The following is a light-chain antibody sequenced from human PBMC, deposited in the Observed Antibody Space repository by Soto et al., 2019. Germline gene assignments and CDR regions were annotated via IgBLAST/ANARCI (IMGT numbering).Light chain of an antibody. V-gene: IGLV2-23*01. CDR2: EGS. CDR1: SSNVGSYNL. Sequence: QSALTQPASVSGSPGQSITISCNETSSNVGSYNLVSWYQQHPGKAPKLMIYEGSKRPSGVSNRFSGSKSGNTASLTISGLQAEDEADYYCCSYAGSSTFVFGTGTKLTVL. J-gene: IGLJ1*01. CDR3: CSYAGSSTFV.